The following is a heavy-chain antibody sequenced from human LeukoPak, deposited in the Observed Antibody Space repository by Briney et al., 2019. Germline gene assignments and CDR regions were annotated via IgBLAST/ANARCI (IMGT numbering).Heavy chain of an antibody. V-gene: IGHV4-38-2*02. CDR3: ASDSHDSSGYYRN. CDR1: GYSISSGYY. CDR2: IYHSGST. Sequence: ASETLSLTCTVSGYSISSGYYWGWIRQPPGKGLEWIGSIYHSGSTYYNPSLKSRVTISVDTSKNQFSLKLSSVTAADTAVYYCASDSHDSSGYYRNWGQGTLVTVSS. D-gene: IGHD3-22*01. J-gene: IGHJ4*02.